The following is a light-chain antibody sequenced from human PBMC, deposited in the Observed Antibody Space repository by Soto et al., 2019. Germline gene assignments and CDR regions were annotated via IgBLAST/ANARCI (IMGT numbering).Light chain of an antibody. CDR1: SSDVGGYNY. V-gene: IGLV2-14*03. Sequence: QSVLTQHASVSGSPGQAITISCTGISSDVGGYNYVSWSQHLPGKAPKLMIYDVSNRPSGFSTRFSGSKSCNTASLTISGLQAEEEAEYFCSSYTSTSTVFGGGTKVTVL. CDR2: DVS. CDR3: SSYTSTSTV. J-gene: IGLJ3*02.